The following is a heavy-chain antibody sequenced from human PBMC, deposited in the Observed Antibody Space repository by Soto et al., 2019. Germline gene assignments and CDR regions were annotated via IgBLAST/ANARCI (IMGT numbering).Heavy chain of an antibody. D-gene: IGHD2-21*01. CDR3: AKVAPFILGSPF. CDR2: ITGSGGVM. J-gene: IGHJ4*02. Sequence: GGSLRLSCTASGFDFSGSEMNWFRQAPGKGLEWVAYITGSGGVMFHADSVKGRFSISRDNAKNSLFLEMSDLTADDTGVYYCAKVAPFILGSPFWGQGTLVT. V-gene: IGHV3-48*03. CDR1: GFDFSGSE.